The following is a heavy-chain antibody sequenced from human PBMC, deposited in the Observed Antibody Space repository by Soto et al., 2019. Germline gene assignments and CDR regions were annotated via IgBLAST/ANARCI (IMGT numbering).Heavy chain of an antibody. Sequence: EVQLVESGGGLVKPGGSLRLSCAASGFTFSIYTMAWVRQAPGKGLEWVSSIDSSGNYIYYADSVQGRFTISRDNAENSVYLLMKSLRAEDTAVFYCTREAHVYGRSDVYDFWGQGTMVTVSS. CDR1: GFTFSIYT. CDR2: IDSSGNYI. J-gene: IGHJ3*01. D-gene: IGHD4-17*01. V-gene: IGHV3-21*06. CDR3: TREAHVYGRSDVYDF.